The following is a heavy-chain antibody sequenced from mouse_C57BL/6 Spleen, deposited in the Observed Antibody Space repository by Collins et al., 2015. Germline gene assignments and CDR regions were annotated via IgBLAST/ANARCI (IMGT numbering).Heavy chain of an antibody. V-gene: IGHV14-4*01. CDR2: IDPENGDT. CDR1: GFNIKDDY. CDR3: TTDGTGAY. J-gene: IGHJ3*01. Sequence: EVQLQQSGAELVRPGASVKLSCTASGFNIKDDYMHWVRQRPEQGLEWIGWIDPENGDTEYASKFQGKATITADTSSNTAYLQLSSLTSEDTAVYCCTTDGTGAYWGQGTLVTVSA. D-gene: IGHD2-1*01.